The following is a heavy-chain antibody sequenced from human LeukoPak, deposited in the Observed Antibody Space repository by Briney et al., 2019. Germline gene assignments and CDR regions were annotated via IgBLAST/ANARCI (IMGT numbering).Heavy chain of an antibody. V-gene: IGHV4-59*01. D-gene: IGHD6-13*01. J-gene: IGHJ4*02. CDR2: IYYSGST. CDR1: GGSISSYY. CDR3: ARGIAAAVNYFDY. Sequence: SEALSLTCTVSGGSISSYYWGWIRQPPGKGLEWIGYIYYSGSTNDNPSLKSRVTISVDTSKNQFSLKLSSVTAADTAVYYCARGIAAAVNYFDYWGQGTLVTVSS.